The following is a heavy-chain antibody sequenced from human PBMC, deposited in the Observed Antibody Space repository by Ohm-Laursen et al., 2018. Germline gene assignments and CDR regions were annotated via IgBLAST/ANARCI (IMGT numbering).Heavy chain of an antibody. CDR1: GYTFTSYG. J-gene: IGHJ4*02. CDR3: AKDANRRLATVVTLFDY. Sequence: ASVKVSCKASGYTFTSYGISWVRQAPGQGLEWMGWISAYNGNTNYAQKLQGRVTMTTDTSTSTAYMELRSLRSDDTAVYYCAKDANRRLATVVTLFDYWGQGTLVTASS. CDR2: ISAYNGNT. V-gene: IGHV1-18*01. D-gene: IGHD4-23*01.